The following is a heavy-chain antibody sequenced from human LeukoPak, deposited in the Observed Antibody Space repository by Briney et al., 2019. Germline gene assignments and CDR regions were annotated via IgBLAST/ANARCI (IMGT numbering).Heavy chain of an antibody. D-gene: IGHD6-13*01. CDR3: AKDIAAAKPYYFDY. J-gene: IGHJ4*02. Sequence: PGGSLRLSCAASGFTFSSYSMSWFRQPPGKGLEWVSGISNNGGSTYYADSVKGRFAISRDNSKNMLYLQMSSLRAEDTAVYYCAKDIAAAKPYYFDYWGQGSLVTASS. V-gene: IGHV3-23*01. CDR1: GFTFSSYS. CDR2: ISNNGGST.